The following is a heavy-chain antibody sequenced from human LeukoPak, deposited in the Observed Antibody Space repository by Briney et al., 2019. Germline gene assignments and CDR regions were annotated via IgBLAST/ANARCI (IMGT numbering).Heavy chain of an antibody. D-gene: IGHD3-16*01. J-gene: IGHJ3*02. CDR1: GFTFDDYA. CDR3: AKDFYRLGEFDAFDN. V-gene: IGHV3-9*01. CDR2: RNSGRI. Sequence: PGGSLRLSCAASGFTFDDYAMHWVRQAPGKGLEWVSGRNSGRIGYADSVKGRFTISRDNAKNSLYLQMNSLRVEDTALYYCAKDFYRLGEFDAFDNWGQGTMVTVSS.